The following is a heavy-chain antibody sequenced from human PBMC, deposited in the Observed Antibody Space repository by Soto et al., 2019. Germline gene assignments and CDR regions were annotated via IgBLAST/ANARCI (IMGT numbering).Heavy chain of an antibody. CDR1: GGSISGYY. V-gene: IGHV4-59*12. Sequence: SETLSLTCTVSGGSISGYYWSWIRQPPGRGLEWIGSGSYSGNTNYIPSLKSRVTISLDTSKNQLSLKLSSVTAADTAVYYCGRKYCSSTICYQYFDYSGQGALVTVSS. J-gene: IGHJ4*02. CDR2: GSYSGNT. CDR3: GRKYCSSTICYQYFDY. D-gene: IGHD2-2*01.